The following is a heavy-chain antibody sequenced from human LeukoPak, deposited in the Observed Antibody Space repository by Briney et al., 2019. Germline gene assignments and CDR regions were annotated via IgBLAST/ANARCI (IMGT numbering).Heavy chain of an antibody. CDR2: ISSSSSTI. CDR1: GFTFSSYS. J-gene: IGHJ6*03. Sequence: GGSLRLSCAASGFTFSSYSMNWVRQAPGKGLEWVSYISSSSSTIYYADSVKGRFTISRDNAKNSLYLQMNSLRAEDTAVYYCARVYDLYSYYYYYMDVWGKGTTVTVSS. V-gene: IGHV3-48*01. D-gene: IGHD2-8*01. CDR3: ARVYDLYSYYYYYMDV.